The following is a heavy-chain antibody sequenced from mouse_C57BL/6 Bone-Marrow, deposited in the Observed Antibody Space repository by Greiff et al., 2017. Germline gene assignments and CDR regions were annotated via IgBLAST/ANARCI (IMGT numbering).Heavy chain of an antibody. Sequence: QVQLQLSGAELVRPGTSVKMSCKASGYTFTNYWIGWAKQRPGHGLEWIGDIYPGGGYTNYNEKFKGKATLTADKSSSTAYMQFSSLTSEDSAIYYCARGGPYYYGSSTPFDYWGQGTTLTVSS. CDR1: GYTFTNYW. V-gene: IGHV1-63*01. CDR2: IYPGGGYT. CDR3: ARGGPYYYGSSTPFDY. D-gene: IGHD1-1*01. J-gene: IGHJ2*01.